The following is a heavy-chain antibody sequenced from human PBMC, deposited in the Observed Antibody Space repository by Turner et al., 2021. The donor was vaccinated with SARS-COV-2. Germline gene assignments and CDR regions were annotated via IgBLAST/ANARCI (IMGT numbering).Heavy chain of an antibody. CDR3: ATSGGARNFYWYFDI. CDR1: GITFIAYG. J-gene: IGHJ2*01. D-gene: IGHD1-7*01. V-gene: IGHV3-23*01. CDR2: IDGSGERT. Sequence: EVQLLESGGGLVQPGGSLRLSCAASGITFIAYGFNWVRQAPGKGLEWVSTIDGSGERTYYTDSVKGRFTISRDNSNNTVYLQMNSLRAEDTAVYYFATSGGARNFYWYFDIWGRGTLVTVSS.